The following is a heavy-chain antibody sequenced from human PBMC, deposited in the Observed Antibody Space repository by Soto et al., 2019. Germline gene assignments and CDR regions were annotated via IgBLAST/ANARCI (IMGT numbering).Heavy chain of an antibody. CDR3: ARGAGVLRYFDWSSSSYYGMDV. Sequence: VKVSCKASGGTFSSYAISWVRQAPGQGLEWMGGIIPIFGTANYAQKFQGRVTITADKSTSTAYMELSSLRSEDTAVYYCARGAGVLRYFDWSSSSYYGMDVWGQGTTVTVSS. CDR1: GGTFSSYA. D-gene: IGHD3-9*01. V-gene: IGHV1-69*06. CDR2: IIPIFGTA. J-gene: IGHJ6*02.